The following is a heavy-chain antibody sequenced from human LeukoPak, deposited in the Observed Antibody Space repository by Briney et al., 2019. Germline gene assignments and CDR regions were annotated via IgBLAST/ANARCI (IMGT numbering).Heavy chain of an antibody. D-gene: IGHD1-26*01. J-gene: IGHJ4*02. CDR1: GFTFNTYT. V-gene: IGHV3-48*01. CDR2: ISGSSGII. Sequence: PGGSLRLSCAASGFTFNTYTMNWVRQAPGKGLEWVSYISGSSGIIDYADSVRGRFTISRDNAKNSLYLQMNSLRAEDTAVYYCARGGITSGSIFAFWGQGTLVAVSS. CDR3: ARGGITSGSIFAF.